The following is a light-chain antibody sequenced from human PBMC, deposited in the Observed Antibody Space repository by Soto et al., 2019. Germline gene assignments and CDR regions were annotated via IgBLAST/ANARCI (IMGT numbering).Light chain of an antibody. J-gene: IGKJ5*01. CDR1: QSVSTN. CDR2: DAS. V-gene: IGKV3-15*01. Sequence: EIVMTQSPATLSVSPGERATLSCRAGQSVSTNLAWYQQKPGQAPRLLIYDASTRATGIPARFSGSGSGTEFTLTISSLQSEDFAVYYCQQYYDWPINFGQGTRLEIK. CDR3: QQYYDWPIN.